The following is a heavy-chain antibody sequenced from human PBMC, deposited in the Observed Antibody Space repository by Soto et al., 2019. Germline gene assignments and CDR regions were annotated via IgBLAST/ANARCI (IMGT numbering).Heavy chain of an antibody. CDR2: MNPNSGNT. CDR1: GYTFTSYD. D-gene: IGHD3-3*01. V-gene: IGHV1-8*01. Sequence: QVQLVQSGAEVKKPGASVKVSCKASGYTFTSYDINWARQATGQGLEWMGWMNPNSGNTGYAQKFQGRVTMTRNTSISTAYMELSSLRSEDTAVYYCARVETYYDFWSGYSIRAFDIWGQGTMVTVSS. J-gene: IGHJ3*02. CDR3: ARVETYYDFWSGYSIRAFDI.